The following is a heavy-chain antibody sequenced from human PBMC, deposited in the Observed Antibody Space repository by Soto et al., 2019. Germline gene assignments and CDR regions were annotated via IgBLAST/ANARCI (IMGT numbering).Heavy chain of an antibody. J-gene: IGHJ4*02. CDR1: GFTFDHYA. CDR3: TRVPPNNYGSGTKPFDY. CDR2: ITSKAYGGTT. D-gene: IGHD3-10*01. V-gene: IGHV3-49*03. Sequence: GGSLRLSCTSSGFTFDHYAMTWFRQAPGKGLELVGFITSKAYGGTTEYAASVKGRFTISRDDSKGIAYLQMDSLKTEDTAVYYCTRVPPNNYGSGTKPFDYWGQGALVTVSS.